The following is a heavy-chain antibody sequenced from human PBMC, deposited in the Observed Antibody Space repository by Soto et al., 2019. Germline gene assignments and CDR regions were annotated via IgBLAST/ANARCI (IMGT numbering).Heavy chain of an antibody. Sequence: QPGGSLRLSCAASGFTFSSYAISWVRQAQGKGLEWVSAISGSGGSTYYADSVKGRFTISRDNSKNTLYLQMNSLRAEDTAVYYCAKDSGGTMIVVARDKAFDIWGQGTMVTVSS. V-gene: IGHV3-23*01. D-gene: IGHD3-22*01. CDR3: AKDSGGTMIVVARDKAFDI. CDR2: ISGSGGST. CDR1: GFTFSSYA. J-gene: IGHJ3*02.